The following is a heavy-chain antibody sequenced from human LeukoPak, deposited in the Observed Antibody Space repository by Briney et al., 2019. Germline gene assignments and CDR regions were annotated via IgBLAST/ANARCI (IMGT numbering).Heavy chain of an antibody. CDR1: GGSISSSSYY. V-gene: IGHV4-39*07. J-gene: IGHJ4*02. Sequence: SETLSLTCTVSGGSISSSSYYWGWIRQPPGKGLEWIGSIYYSGGTYYNPSLKSRVTISVDTSKNQFSLKLSSVTAADTAVYYCARDLGGPADYWGQGTLVTVSS. CDR2: IYYSGGT. CDR3: ARDLGGPADY.